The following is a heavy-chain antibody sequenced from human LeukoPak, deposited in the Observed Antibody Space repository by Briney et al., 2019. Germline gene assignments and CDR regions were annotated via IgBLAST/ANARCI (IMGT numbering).Heavy chain of an antibody. CDR3: ASGPLGEMATPGWFDP. V-gene: IGHV1-18*01. Sequence: GASVKVSCKASGYTFTSYGISWVRQAPGQGLEWMGWISAYNGNTKYAQKLQGRVTMTTGTSTSTAYMELRSLRSDDTAVYYCASGPLGEMATPGWFDPWGQGTLVAVSS. D-gene: IGHD5-24*01. CDR2: ISAYNGNT. CDR1: GYTFTSYG. J-gene: IGHJ5*02.